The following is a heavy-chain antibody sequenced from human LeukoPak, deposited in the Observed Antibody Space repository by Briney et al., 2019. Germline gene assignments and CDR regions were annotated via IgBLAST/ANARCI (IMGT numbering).Heavy chain of an antibody. CDR3: TTYGVYGGISDY. CDR2: YDPEDGET. CDR1: GYTLIELS. J-gene: IGHJ4*02. D-gene: IGHD4-23*01. V-gene: IGHV1-24*01. Sequence: ASVKVSCKVSGYTLIELSMHWVRQAPGKGLEWMGGYDPEDGETIYAQKFQGRVTMTEDTSTDIAYMELNNLRSEDTAMYYCTTYGVYGGISDYWGQGTLVTVFS.